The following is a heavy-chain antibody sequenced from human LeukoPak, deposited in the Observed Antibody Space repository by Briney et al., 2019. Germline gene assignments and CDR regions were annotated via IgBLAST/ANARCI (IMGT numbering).Heavy chain of an antibody. D-gene: IGHD3-22*01. CDR1: GFTFSDYY. CDR3: ARDFHYDSSGYYGY. Sequence: GGSLRLSCAASGFTFSDYYMSWLRQAPGKGLEWVSYISSSGSTIYYADSVKGRFTISGDNAKNSLYLQMNSLRAEDTAVYYCARDFHYDSSGYYGYWGQGTLVTVSS. CDR2: ISSSGSTI. J-gene: IGHJ4*02. V-gene: IGHV3-11*01.